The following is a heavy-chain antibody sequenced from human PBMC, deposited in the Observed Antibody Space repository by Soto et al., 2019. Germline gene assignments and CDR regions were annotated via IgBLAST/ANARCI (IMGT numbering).Heavy chain of an antibody. D-gene: IGHD1-7*01. CDR3: AKGNSWSPALVLDI. CDR2: ISGSGGST. CDR1: GFTFSSYA. V-gene: IGHV3-23*01. Sequence: EVQLLESGGGLVQPGGSLRLSCAASGFTFSSYAMNWVRQAPGKGLEWVSAISGSGGSTYYADSVKGRFTISRDSSKNTLHLQMNSLRAEDTAVYYCAKGNSWSPALVLDIWGQGTMVTVSS. J-gene: IGHJ3*02.